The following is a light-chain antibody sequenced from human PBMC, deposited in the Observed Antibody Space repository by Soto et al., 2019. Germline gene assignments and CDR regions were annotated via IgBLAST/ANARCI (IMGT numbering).Light chain of an antibody. CDR1: QSISSY. CDR3: QQSYSTLYT. CDR2: AAS. Sequence: DIQMTQSPSSLSASVGDRVTITCRASQSISSYLNWYQQKPGKAPKLLIYAASILQSGVPSRFSGSGSGTDFTLTISSLQPEDFATYSCQQSYSTLYTFGQGTKLEIK. V-gene: IGKV1-39*01. J-gene: IGKJ2*01.